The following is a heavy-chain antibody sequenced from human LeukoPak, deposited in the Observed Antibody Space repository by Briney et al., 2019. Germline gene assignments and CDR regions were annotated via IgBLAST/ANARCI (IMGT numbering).Heavy chain of an antibody. D-gene: IGHD3-22*01. Sequence: GASVKVSCKASGSTFTDYYIHWVRQAPGQGLEWMGRINPNSGGTNYAQKFQGRVTMTRDTSISTAYMELSRLRSDDTAVYYCARAYYDSSGLGFDYWGQGTLVTVSS. J-gene: IGHJ4*02. CDR3: ARAYYDSSGLGFDY. CDR2: INPNSGGT. CDR1: GSTFTDYY. V-gene: IGHV1-2*06.